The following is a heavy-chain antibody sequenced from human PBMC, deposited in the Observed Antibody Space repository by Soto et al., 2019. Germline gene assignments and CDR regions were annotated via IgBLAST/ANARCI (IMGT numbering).Heavy chain of an antibody. CDR1: GFTVSSNY. CDR2: IYSGDTT. Sequence: EVQLVESGGGLSQPEGSLRLSCAASGFTVSSNYMSWVRQAPGKGLEWVSVIYSGDTTYYADSVKGRFTISRDHSKNTLYLQMNSLRAEDTAVYYCARDLRTLYGMDVWGQGTTVTVSS. J-gene: IGHJ6*02. V-gene: IGHV3-53*01. CDR3: ARDLRTLYGMDV.